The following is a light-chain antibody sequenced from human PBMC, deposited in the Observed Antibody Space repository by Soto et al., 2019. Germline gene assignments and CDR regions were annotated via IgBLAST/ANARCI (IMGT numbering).Light chain of an antibody. Sequence: DIQMTQSPSTLSASVGDRVTITCRASQRISNWLAWYQQRPGKAPRLLIYKGSNLESGVPSRFSGSGSGTEFTLIITSLQPDDSATXXXXXXXXYXXTFGQGTKVDIK. CDR1: QRISNW. J-gene: IGKJ1*01. CDR2: KGS. CDR3: XXXXXYXXT. V-gene: IGKV1-5*03.